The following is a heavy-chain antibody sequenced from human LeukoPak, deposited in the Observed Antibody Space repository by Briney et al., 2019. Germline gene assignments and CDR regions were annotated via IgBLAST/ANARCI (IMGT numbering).Heavy chain of an antibody. CDR3: ARGSSGVDY. CDR2: ITASAMTI. Sequence: PGGSLRLSCAASGLMFSSYEMNWVRQAPGKGLEWVSYITASAMTIHYADSVKGRFTISRDNAKNSVYLQMDSLSDEDTAVYYCARGSSGVDYWGQGTLVTVSS. V-gene: IGHV3-48*03. D-gene: IGHD2-15*01. CDR1: GLMFSSYE. J-gene: IGHJ4*02.